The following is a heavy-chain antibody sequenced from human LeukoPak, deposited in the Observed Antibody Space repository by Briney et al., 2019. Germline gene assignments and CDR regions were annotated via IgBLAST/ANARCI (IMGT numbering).Heavy chain of an antibody. CDR1: GGSISSYY. D-gene: IGHD5-24*01. J-gene: IGHJ4*02. Sequence: PSETLSLTCTVSGGSISSYYWSWIRQPPGKGLEWIGYIYYRGSTNYNPSLKSRVTISVDTSKNQFSLKLSSVTAADTAVYYCARDRDGYNSPSYFDYWGQGTLVTVSS. V-gene: IGHV4-59*01. CDR3: ARDRDGYNSPSYFDY. CDR2: IYYRGST.